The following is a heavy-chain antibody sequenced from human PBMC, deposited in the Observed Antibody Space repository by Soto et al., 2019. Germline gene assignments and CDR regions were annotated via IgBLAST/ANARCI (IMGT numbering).Heavy chain of an antibody. CDR2: VSPGNGNA. CDR3: EVTTGY. V-gene: IGHV1-8*01. CDR1: GYTFTDYD. Sequence: QVQVVQSRAEVKKPGASVQVSCKTSGYTFTDYDINWVRQATGQGLEWMGWVSPGNGNAGYAPQSQGRATMTSDTSISTVYMELSSLTSEDTAVYFCEVTTGYWGQGTKVTVSS. J-gene: IGHJ4*02. D-gene: IGHD2-21*02.